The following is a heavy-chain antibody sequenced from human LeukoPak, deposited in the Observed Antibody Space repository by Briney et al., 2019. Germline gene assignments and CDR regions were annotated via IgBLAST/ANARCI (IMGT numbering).Heavy chain of an antibody. CDR2: ISSSGSTI. CDR1: GFTFSSYE. Sequence: PGGSLRLSCAASGFTFSSYEMNWVRQAPGKGLEWVSYISSSGSTIYYADSVKGRFTISRDNAKNSLYLQMNSLRAEDTAVYYCAKKPCSSSSCARGSAFDIWGQGTMVSVSS. D-gene: IGHD2-15*01. V-gene: IGHV3-48*03. CDR3: AKKPCSSSSCARGSAFDI. J-gene: IGHJ3*02.